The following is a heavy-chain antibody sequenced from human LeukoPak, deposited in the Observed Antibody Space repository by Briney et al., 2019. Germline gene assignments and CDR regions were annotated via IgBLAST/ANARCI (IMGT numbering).Heavy chain of an antibody. Sequence: GASVKVSCKASGGTFSSYAISWVRQAPGQGLEWMGGIIPIFGTANYAQKFQGRVTITADESTSTAYMELSSLRSEDMAVYYCARTPGGTVVTGYPDYYYGMDVWGQGTTVTVSS. CDR1: GGTFSSYA. D-gene: IGHD2-21*02. J-gene: IGHJ6*02. CDR3: ARTPGGTVVTGYPDYYYGMDV. V-gene: IGHV1-69*13. CDR2: IIPIFGTA.